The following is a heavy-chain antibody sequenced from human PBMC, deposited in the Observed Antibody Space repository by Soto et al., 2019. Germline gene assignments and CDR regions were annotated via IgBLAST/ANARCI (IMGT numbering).Heavy chain of an antibody. V-gene: IGHV3-30-3*01. J-gene: IGHJ4*02. CDR2: ISYDGSNK. Sequence: GGSLRLSCAASGFTFSSYAMHWVRQAPGKGLEWVAVISYDGSNKYYADSVKGRFTISRDNSKNTLYLQMNSLRAEDTAVYYCARWGGDSSSWSSPYYFDYWGQGTLVTVSS. CDR1: GFTFSSYA. CDR3: ARWGGDSSSWSSPYYFDY. D-gene: IGHD6-13*01.